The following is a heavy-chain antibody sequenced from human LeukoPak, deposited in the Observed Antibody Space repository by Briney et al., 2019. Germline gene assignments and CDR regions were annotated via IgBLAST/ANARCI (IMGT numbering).Heavy chain of an antibody. D-gene: IGHD3-3*01. J-gene: IGHJ6*02. CDR3: AKGDSCYDFCLDV. Sequence: PGGSLRLSCAASGFTFSNYAMSWVRLAPGKGLEWVSSISGSGARTYYADSVKGRSTISGENHKNTMYLQMKSLRVDDTAVYYCAKGDSCYDFCLDVWGRGTTVTVSS. CDR1: GFTFSNYA. V-gene: IGHV3-23*01. CDR2: ISGSGART.